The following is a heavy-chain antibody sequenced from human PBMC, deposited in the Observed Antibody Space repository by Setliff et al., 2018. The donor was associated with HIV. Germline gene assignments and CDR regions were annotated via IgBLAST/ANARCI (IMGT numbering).Heavy chain of an antibody. J-gene: IGHJ6*02. CDR1: GYTFTGYY. CDR3: ARARRKYHYYGMDV. V-gene: IGHV1-2*06. CDR2: INPNSGGT. Sequence: ASVKVSCKASGYTFTGYYMHWVRQAPGQGLEWMGRINPNSGGTNYAQKLQDRVTMTTDTSAATAYLELRSLRSDDTAVYYCARARRKYHYYGMDVWGQGTTVTVSS.